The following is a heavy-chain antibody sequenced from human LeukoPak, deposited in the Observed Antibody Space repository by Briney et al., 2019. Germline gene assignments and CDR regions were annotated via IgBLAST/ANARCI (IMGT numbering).Heavy chain of an antibody. CDR3: ARVWEYDYVWGSYRHGSLGY. CDR1: GFTFSSYG. CDR2: ISYDGSNK. V-gene: IGHV3-30*03. D-gene: IGHD3-16*02. Sequence: GGSLRLSCAASGFTFSSYGMHWVRQAPGKGLEWVAVISYDGSNKYYADSVKGRFTISRDNSKNTLYLQMNSLRAEDTAVYYCARVWEYDYVWGSYRHGSLGYWGQGTLVTVSS. J-gene: IGHJ4*02.